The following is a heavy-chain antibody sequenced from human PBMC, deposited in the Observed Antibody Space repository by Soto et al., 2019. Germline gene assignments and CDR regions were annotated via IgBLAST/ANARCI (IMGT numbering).Heavy chain of an antibody. J-gene: IGHJ4*02. CDR1: GGSIGSYY. D-gene: IGHD6-13*01. CDR2: IYYSGRT. CDR3: ARDGYSSSWDY. Sequence: QVQLRESGPGLVKPSETLSLTCTVSGGSIGSYYWSWIRQPPGKGLEWIGYIYYSGRTEYNPSLKSRVTMSVDTSKNQFSLKLRSMTAADTAVYYCARDGYSSSWDYWGQGTLVTVSS. V-gene: IGHV4-59*01.